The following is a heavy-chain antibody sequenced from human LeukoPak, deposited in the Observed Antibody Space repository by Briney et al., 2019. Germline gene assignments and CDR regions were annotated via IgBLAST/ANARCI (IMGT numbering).Heavy chain of an antibody. CDR3: ANSHLLITVSGIFDY. V-gene: IGHV3-23*01. Sequence: GGSLRLSCAASGFPFSSYAMSWVRQAPGKGLEWVSGITGSGDSTYYADSVKGRFTISRDSSKNTLYLQMHSLRAGDTAIYYCANSHLLITVSGIFDYWGQGTLVTVSS. CDR1: GFPFSSYA. CDR2: ITGSGDST. J-gene: IGHJ4*02. D-gene: IGHD4-11*01.